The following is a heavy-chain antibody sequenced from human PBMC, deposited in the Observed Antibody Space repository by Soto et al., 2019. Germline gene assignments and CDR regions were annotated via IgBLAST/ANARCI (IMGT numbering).Heavy chain of an antibody. CDR1: GFPLGLGGGP. Sequence: QITLKESGLRRVNPPRPPTRPCPFFGFPLGLGGGPVGWSGHPPGKALEWFALLNWNGIERYSPSLKSRLTVFKDASKSQVVLTMTNMDPVDTATYFCAHGDPLDFHYWGQGTLVTVSP. V-gene: IGHV2-5*01. D-gene: IGHD3-10*01. CDR3: AHGDPLDFHY. J-gene: IGHJ4*02. CDR2: LNWNGIE.